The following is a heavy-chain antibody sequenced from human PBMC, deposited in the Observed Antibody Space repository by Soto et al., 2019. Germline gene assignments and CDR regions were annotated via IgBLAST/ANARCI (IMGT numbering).Heavy chain of an antibody. CDR1: GFMFSSYE. Sequence: GGSLRLSCAASGFMFSSYELNWVRLAPGKGLEWVSYINVGGDTRHYADSVRGRFTISRDDAKGSLYLQMDSLRVEDTAVYFCARKSQWLSGYIYHGMDVWSQGTSVTVSS. D-gene: IGHD6-19*01. V-gene: IGHV3-48*03. CDR3: ARKSQWLSGYIYHGMDV. J-gene: IGHJ6*02. CDR2: INVGGDTR.